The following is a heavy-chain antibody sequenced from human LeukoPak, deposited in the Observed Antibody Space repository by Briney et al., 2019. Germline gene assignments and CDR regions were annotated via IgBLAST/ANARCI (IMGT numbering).Heavy chain of an antibody. Sequence: GGSLRLSCAASGFTFSSYSMNWVRQAPGKGLEWVSSISSSSYIYYADSVKGRFTVSRDNAKNSLYLQMNSLRAEDTAVYYCARGSQFCFDYWGQGTLVTVSS. CDR1: GFTFSSYS. J-gene: IGHJ4*02. V-gene: IGHV3-21*01. CDR3: ARGSQFCFDY. D-gene: IGHD1-26*01. CDR2: ISSSSYI.